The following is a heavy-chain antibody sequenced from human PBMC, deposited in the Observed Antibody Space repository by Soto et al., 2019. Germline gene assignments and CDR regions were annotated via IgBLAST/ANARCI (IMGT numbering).Heavy chain of an antibody. J-gene: IGHJ6*03. Sequence: SETLSLTCTVSGGSISGYYWSWIRQPPGRGLEWIGYIYYSGATNYNPSLKSRVALSVDTSKNQFSLKLSSVTAADTAVYYCARLSNSPDSYFYYYIGVWGKGTTVTVSS. CDR1: GGSISGYY. D-gene: IGHD3-3*02. CDR2: IYYSGAT. CDR3: ARLSNSPDSYFYYYIGV. V-gene: IGHV4-59*08.